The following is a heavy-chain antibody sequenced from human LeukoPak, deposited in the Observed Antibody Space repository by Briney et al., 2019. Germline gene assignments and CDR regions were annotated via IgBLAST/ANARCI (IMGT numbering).Heavy chain of an antibody. D-gene: IGHD2-15*01. CDR3: ARENTIYCSGGSCYSFSPADY. J-gene: IGHJ4*02. V-gene: IGHV1-69*05. CDR2: ISPIFGTA. Sequence: ASVKVSCKASGGTFSSYAISWVRQAPGQGLEWMRRISPIFGTANYAQKFQGRVTITTDESTSTAYMELSSLRSEDTAVYYCARENTIYCSGGSCYSFSPADYWGQGTLVTVSS. CDR1: GGTFSSYA.